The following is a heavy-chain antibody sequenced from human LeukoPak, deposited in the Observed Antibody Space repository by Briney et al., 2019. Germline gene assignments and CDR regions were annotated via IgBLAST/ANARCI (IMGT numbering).Heavy chain of an antibody. CDR2: IYPGDSDT. D-gene: IGHD3-9*01. CDR1: GYSFTTYW. V-gene: IGHV5-51*01. CDR3: ARHFRYFDWPY. J-gene: IGHJ4*02. Sequence: GESLKISCKGSGYSFTTYWIGWVRQMPGKGLEWMGIIYPGDSDTRYSPYFQGQVTISADKSISTAYLQWSSLKASDTAMYYCARHFRYFDWPYWGQGTLVTVSS.